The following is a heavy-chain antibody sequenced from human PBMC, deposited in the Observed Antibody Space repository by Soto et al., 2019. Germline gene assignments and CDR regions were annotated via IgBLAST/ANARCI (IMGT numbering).Heavy chain of an antibody. CDR2: IWYDGSNK. J-gene: IGHJ4*02. CDR3: ARVSEGGSYYGGLDY. D-gene: IGHD1-26*01. V-gene: IGHV3-33*01. CDR1: GFTFSSYG. Sequence: QVQLVESGGGVVQPGRSLRLSCAASGFTFSSYGMHWVRQAPGKGLEWVAVIWYDGSNKYYADSVKGRLTMSRDNSKNTLYLQIKSMRAEDTAVYYCARVSEGGSYYGGLDYWGQGALVTLSS.